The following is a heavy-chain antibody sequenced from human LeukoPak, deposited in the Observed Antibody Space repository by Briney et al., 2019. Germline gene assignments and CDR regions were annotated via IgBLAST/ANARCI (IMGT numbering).Heavy chain of an antibody. D-gene: IGHD3-3*02. CDR3: ARDILGRVGNWFDP. CDR2: ISSDGVYT. CDR1: GFTFSVYS. Sequence: GGSLRLSCEVSGFTFSVYSMNWVCQAPGEGLQWVASISSDGVYTYYADSVKGRFTISRDNAKDSLYLQMVTLRAEDTADYYCARDILGRVGNWFDPWGQGTLVTVSS. V-gene: IGHV3-21*01. J-gene: IGHJ5*02.